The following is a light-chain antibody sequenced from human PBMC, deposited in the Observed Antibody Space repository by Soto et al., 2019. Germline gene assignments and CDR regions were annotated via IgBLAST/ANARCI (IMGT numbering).Light chain of an antibody. CDR1: SGHNRYA. Sequence: QPVLTQSPSASASLGASVKLTCTLSSGHNRYAIAWHQQQPQKGPRHLMKVNSDGSHNKGDGIPDRFSGSSSGAERYLTIYGLQSEDEADYYCQTCGTGTVVFGGGTKLTVL. CDR3: QTCGTGTVV. CDR2: VNSDGSH. V-gene: IGLV4-69*02. J-gene: IGLJ2*01.